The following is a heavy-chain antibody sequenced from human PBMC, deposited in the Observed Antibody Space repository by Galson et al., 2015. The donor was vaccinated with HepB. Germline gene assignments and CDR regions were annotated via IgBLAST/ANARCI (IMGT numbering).Heavy chain of an antibody. V-gene: IGHV3-30*02. Sequence: CAASGFTFSAFGIHWVRQGPGKGLEWVAFIRYDGSNEYYADSVKGRFTISRDNSKNTVYLQMNSLRAEDTAAYYCAKEGDYGDYAGHWGQGTLVTVSS. CDR3: AKEGDYGDYAGH. J-gene: IGHJ4*02. CDR1: GFTFSAFG. CDR2: IRYDGSNE. D-gene: IGHD4-17*01.